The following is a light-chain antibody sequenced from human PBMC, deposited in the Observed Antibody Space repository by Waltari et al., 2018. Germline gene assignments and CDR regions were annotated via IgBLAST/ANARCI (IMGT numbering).Light chain of an antibody. J-gene: IGKJ1*01. CDR2: KVF. CDR3: MQSTQWPRT. CDR1: QGLIHSDGNTY. V-gene: IGKV2-30*02. Sequence: DVVMTQSPLSLTVTLGQPASISCRSSQGLIHSDGNTYLNWFQQRQGQSPRRLIYKVFNREAGVPDRFNGSGSGTDFTLKISRVEAEDVGFYYCMQSTQWPRTFGQGTKVQIK.